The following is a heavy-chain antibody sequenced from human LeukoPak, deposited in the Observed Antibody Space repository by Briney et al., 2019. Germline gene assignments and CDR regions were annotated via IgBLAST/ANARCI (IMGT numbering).Heavy chain of an antibody. CDR1: GYTFTGYY. J-gene: IGHJ5*02. D-gene: IGHD3-10*01. V-gene: IGHV1-2*02. CDR2: INPNSGGP. CDR3: ARAMVRGRGWFDP. Sequence: ASVKVSCKASGYTFTGYYMHWVRQAPGQGLEWMGWINPNSGGPNYAQKFQGRVTMTRDTSISTAYMELSRLRSDDTAVYYCARAMVRGRGWFDPWGQGTLVTVSS.